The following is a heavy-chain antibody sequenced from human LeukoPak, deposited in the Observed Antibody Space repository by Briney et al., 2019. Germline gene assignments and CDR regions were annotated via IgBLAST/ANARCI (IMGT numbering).Heavy chain of an antibody. CDR3: TTAGIVVVPAADDAFDI. Sequence: GGSLRLSCAASGFTFSNAWMSWVRQAPGKGLEWVGRIKSKTDGGTTDYAAPVKGRFTISRDDSKNTLYLQMNSLKTEDTAVYYCTTAGIVVVPAADDAFDIWGQGTMVTVSS. V-gene: IGHV3-15*01. D-gene: IGHD2-2*01. J-gene: IGHJ3*02. CDR1: GFTFSNAW. CDR2: IKSKTDGGTT.